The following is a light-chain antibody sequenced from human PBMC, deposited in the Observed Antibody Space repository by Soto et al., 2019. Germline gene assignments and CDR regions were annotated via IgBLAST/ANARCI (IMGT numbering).Light chain of an antibody. V-gene: IGLV2-14*01. Sequence: QSVLTQPASVSGSPGQSIAISCTGTSSDVGYSNYVSWYQQLPGKAPKLIIYDVSDRPSGVSDRFSGSKSGSTASLTISGLKAEDEADYYCSSYTSSSLYVFGSGTKVTVL. CDR1: SSDVGYSNY. CDR2: DVS. J-gene: IGLJ1*01. CDR3: SSYTSSSLYV.